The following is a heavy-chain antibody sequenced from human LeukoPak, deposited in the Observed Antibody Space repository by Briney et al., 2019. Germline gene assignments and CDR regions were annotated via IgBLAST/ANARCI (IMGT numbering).Heavy chain of an antibody. CDR3: ARESSSGGFGY. V-gene: IGHV4-30-2*01. CDR1: GGSTSSSGYS. Sequence: PSQTLSLTCAVSGGSTSSSGYSWSWIRQPPGKGLEWIGYIYHSGSTYYNPSLKSRVTISVDRSKNQFSLKLSSVTAADTAVYYCARESSSGGFGYWGQGTLVTVSS. CDR2: IYHSGST. D-gene: IGHD6-6*01. J-gene: IGHJ4*02.